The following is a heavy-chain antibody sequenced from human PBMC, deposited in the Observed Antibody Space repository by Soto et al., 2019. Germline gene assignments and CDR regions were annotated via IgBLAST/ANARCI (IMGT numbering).Heavy chain of an antibody. V-gene: IGHV3-23*01. CDR1: GFTFSSYA. J-gene: IGHJ4*02. CDR3: AKDLLYVDYDFDY. D-gene: IGHD4-17*01. CDR2: ISGSGGST. Sequence: PRLSCAASGFTFSSYAMSWVRQAPGKGLEWVSAISGSGGSTYYADSVKGRFTISRDNSKNTLYLQMNSLRAEDTAVYYCAKDLLYVDYDFDYWGQGTLVTVAS.